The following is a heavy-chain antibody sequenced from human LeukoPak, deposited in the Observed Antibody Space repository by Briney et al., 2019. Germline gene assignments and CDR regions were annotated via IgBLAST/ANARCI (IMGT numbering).Heavy chain of an antibody. J-gene: IGHJ4*02. V-gene: IGHV1-2*02. D-gene: IGHD3-22*01. CDR1: RYTFTGYY. Sequence: ASVKVSCKASRYTFTGYYMHWVRQAPGQGLEWMGWINPNSGGTNYAQKFQGRVTMTRDTSISTAYMELSRLRSDDTAVYYCARVTSEVPYYYDSSGQVLDYWGQGTLVTVSS. CDR2: INPNSGGT. CDR3: ARVTSEVPYYYDSSGQVLDY.